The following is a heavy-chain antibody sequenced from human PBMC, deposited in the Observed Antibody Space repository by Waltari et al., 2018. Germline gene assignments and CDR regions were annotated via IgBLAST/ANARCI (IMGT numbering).Heavy chain of an antibody. CDR2: INSDGSDT. CDR3: ARVARKTYSSPVPGRDYYYGMDV. CDR1: GFPFNQYW. D-gene: IGHD3-22*01. J-gene: IGHJ6*02. Sequence: EEQLVESGGGLIQPGESLRVSCAVSGFPFNQYWLNWVRPSPGKGLVWVARINSDGSDTSYADFVKGRFTISRDNAKNTVYLQMKSLRAEDTAVYFCARVARKTYSSPVPGRDYYYGMDVWGLGTTVTVSS. V-gene: IGHV3-74*01.